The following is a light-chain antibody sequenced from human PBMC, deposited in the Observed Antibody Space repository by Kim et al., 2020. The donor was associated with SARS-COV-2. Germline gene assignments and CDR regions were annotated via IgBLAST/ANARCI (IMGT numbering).Light chain of an antibody. CDR2: NKN. CDR1: DLRSYF. V-gene: IGLV3-19*01. Sequence: LGRTGRNTCQGRDLRSYFATWYQQKAGQAPTLVMYNKNDRPSGIPARFSGSSSGSTASLTITGAQAQDEADYYCSSRDISGHHLVVFGGGTKLTVL. J-gene: IGLJ2*01. CDR3: SSRDISGHHLVV.